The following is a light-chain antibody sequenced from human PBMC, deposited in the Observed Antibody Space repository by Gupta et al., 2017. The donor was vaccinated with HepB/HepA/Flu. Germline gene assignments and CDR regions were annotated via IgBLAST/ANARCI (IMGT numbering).Light chain of an antibody. J-gene: IGKJ1*01. Sequence: DIQMTQSPSTLSASVGDRVTITCRASQSISTWLAWYQHKPGKAPNLLIYKASSLEGGVPSRFSGSGSGTEFTLTISSLQPDDFATYYCHHYDTYPWTFGQGTKVEIK. V-gene: IGKV1-5*03. CDR1: QSISTW. CDR3: HHYDTYPWT. CDR2: KAS.